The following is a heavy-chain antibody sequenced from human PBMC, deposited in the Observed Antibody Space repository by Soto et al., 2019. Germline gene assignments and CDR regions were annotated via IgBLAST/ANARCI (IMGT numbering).Heavy chain of an antibody. CDR2: MNPNSVNT. CDR3: ARKREVVWLPLYYYYYTDV. J-gene: IGHJ6*03. Sequence: QVQLVQSGAEVKKPGASVKVSCKASGYTFTSYDINWVRQATGQGLEWMGWMNPNSVNTGYAQKFQGRVTITKKTSISTAYMELRSLRSQHTAVYYCARKREVVWLPLYYYYYTDVWGKGPTVTVSS. V-gene: IGHV1-8*01. CDR1: GYTFTSYD. D-gene: IGHD2-8*01.